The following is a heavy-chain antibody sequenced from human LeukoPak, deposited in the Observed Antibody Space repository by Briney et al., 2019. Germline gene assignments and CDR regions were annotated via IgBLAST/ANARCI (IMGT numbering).Heavy chain of an antibody. CDR1: GYTFTSYY. CDR3: ARLYCSSTSCYGSGNWFDP. CDR2: INPSGGST. D-gene: IGHD2-2*01. Sequence: AASVKVSCKASGYTFTSYYMHWVRQAPGQGLEWMGIINPSGGSTSYAQKFQGRVTMTGDMSTSTVYMELSSLRSEDTAVYYCARLYCSSTSCYGSGNWFDPWGQGTLVTVSS. J-gene: IGHJ5*02. V-gene: IGHV1-46*01.